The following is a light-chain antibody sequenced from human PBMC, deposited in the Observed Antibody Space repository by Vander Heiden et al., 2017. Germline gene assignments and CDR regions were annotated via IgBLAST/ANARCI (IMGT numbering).Light chain of an antibody. V-gene: IGKV4-1*01. CDR1: QSVLYSSKNKNC. Sequence: DIVMTQSPDSLPVSLGERPTINFKSSQSVLYSSKNKNCLAWYQQRPGQPPKLLFYWASTRESGVPDRFSGSGSGTDFTLTVSSLQAEDVAVYYCQQYYSNPPTFGGGTKLEIK. CDR2: WAS. CDR3: QQYYSNPPT. J-gene: IGKJ4*01.